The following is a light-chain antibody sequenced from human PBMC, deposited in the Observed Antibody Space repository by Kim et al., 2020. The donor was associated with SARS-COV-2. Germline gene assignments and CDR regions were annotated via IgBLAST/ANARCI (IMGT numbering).Light chain of an antibody. J-gene: IGLJ3*02. CDR3: YSAGSSGNHRGV. CDR2: DDI. V-gene: IGLV3-10*01. CDR1: ALPKKY. Sequence: SYELTQPPSVSVSPGQTARITCSGDALPKKYAYWYQQKSGQAPVLVIYDDIKRPSGIPERFTGYSSGTMVTLTFSGPQVEDGADYYCYSAGSSGNHRGVFGGGTQLTVL.